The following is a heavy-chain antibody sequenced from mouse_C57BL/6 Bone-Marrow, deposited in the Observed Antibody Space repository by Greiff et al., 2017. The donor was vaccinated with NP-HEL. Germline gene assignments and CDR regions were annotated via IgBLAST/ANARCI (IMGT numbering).Heavy chain of an antibody. V-gene: IGHV14-2*01. CDR1: GFNIKDYY. J-gene: IGHJ4*01. Sequence: EVQLQESGAELVKPGASVKLSCTASGFNIKDYYMHWVKQRTEQGLEWIGRIDPEDGETKFAPKFQGKATITADTSSNTAYLQLSSLTSEDTAVYYCASLLRSQYYYAMDYWGQGTSVTVSS. CDR2: IDPEDGET. D-gene: IGHD1-1*01. CDR3: ASLLRSQYYYAMDY.